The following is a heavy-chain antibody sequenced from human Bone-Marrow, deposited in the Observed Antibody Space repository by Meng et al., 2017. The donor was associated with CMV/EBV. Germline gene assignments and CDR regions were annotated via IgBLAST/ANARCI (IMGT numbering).Heavy chain of an antibody. CDR2: ISGSGGST. Sequence: GGSLRLSCAASGFTFSSYEMNWVRQAPGKGLEWVSAISGSGGSTYYADSVKGRFTISRDNSKNTLYLQMNSLRAEDTAVYYCAKMNGQIVVVPAAILREGYYYYGMDVWGQGTTVTVSS. V-gene: IGHV3-23*01. CDR3: AKMNGQIVVVPAAILREGYYYYGMDV. CDR1: GFTFSSYE. J-gene: IGHJ6*02. D-gene: IGHD2-2*02.